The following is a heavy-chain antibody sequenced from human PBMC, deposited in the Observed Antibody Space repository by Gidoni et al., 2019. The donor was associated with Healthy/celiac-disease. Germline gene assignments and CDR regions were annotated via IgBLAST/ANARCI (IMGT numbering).Heavy chain of an antibody. Sequence: QVQLQESGPGLVKPSQTLSLTCTVSGGSISSGDYYWSWIRQPPGKGLEWIGYIYYSGSTYYNPSLKSRVTISVDTSKNQFSLKLSSVTAADTAVYYCAREEYYYDSSGYFFYWFDPWGQGTLVTVSS. CDR1: GGSISSGDYY. J-gene: IGHJ5*02. CDR3: AREEYYYDSSGYFFYWFDP. CDR2: IYYSGST. D-gene: IGHD3-22*01. V-gene: IGHV4-30-4*01.